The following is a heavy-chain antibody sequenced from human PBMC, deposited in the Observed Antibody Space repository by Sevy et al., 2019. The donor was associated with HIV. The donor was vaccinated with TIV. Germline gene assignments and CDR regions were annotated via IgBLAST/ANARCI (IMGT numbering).Heavy chain of an antibody. CDR2: ISSDGVST. J-gene: IGHJ6*02. D-gene: IGHD3-3*01. V-gene: IGHV3-64D*06. Sequence: GGSLRPSCSGSGFSFSNSAMNWVRQTPGKGLKYVSAISSDGVSTYYTDSVRGRFTISRDNSKNTLYLQMSSLRVEDTAVYYCVKDPDYNFWRGDYGMDVWGQGTTVTVS. CDR3: VKDPDYNFWRGDYGMDV. CDR1: GFSFSNSA.